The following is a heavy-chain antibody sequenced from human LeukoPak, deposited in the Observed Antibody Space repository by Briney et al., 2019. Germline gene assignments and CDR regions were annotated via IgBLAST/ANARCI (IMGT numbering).Heavy chain of an antibody. V-gene: IGHV1-2*02. CDR3: ARDVVGGGTAWFDP. J-gene: IGHJ5*02. CDR1: VYTFTGHY. CDR2: INPHTDGT. Sequence: ASVKVSCKASVYTFTGHYMHWVRQAPGQGLEWMGWINPHTDGTNYAQKFQGRVTMTRDTSISTAYMELSGLTSDDTAVYYCARDVVGGGTAWFDPWGQGTLVTVSS. D-gene: IGHD2-21*01.